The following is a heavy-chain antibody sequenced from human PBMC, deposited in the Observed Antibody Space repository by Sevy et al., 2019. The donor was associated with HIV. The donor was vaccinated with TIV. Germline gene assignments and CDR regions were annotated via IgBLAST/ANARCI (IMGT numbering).Heavy chain of an antibody. CDR3: TRNGGAFDNGFDP. D-gene: IGHD2-8*01. CDR2: ISSSGSSI. Sequence: GESLRLSCTASGFTFSSYDMNWVRQAPGKGLEWVSKISSSGSSIYYADSVKGRLTISRDNAKNSLNLQMNSLRAEDTAVYYCTRNGGAFDNGFDPWGQGTLVTVSS. V-gene: IGHV3-48*03. CDR1: GFTFSSYD. J-gene: IGHJ5*02.